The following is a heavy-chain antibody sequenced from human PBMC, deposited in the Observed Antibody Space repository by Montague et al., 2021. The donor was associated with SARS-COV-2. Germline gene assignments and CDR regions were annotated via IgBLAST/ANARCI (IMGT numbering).Heavy chain of an antibody. J-gene: IGHJ6*02. CDR2: VKGDGSRI. D-gene: IGHD3-16*01. Sequence: SLSFSASGFPFSSYWMHWVRQAPGTGLVWVSRVKGDGSRISYADSVKGRFTISRDNAKNTLYLQMNSLRAEDTAVYFCARGYFPVGGSENWGSYGMDVWGQGTTVTVSS. CDR3: ARGYFPVGGSENWGSYGMDV. CDR1: GFPFSSYW. V-gene: IGHV3-74*01.